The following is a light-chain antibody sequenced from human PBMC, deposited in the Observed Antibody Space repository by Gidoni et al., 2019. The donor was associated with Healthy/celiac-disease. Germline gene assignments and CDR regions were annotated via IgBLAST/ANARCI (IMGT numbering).Light chain of an antibody. V-gene: IGKV3D-15*01. CDR1: QNVNSN. CDR3: HQYNNWPRT. Sequence: EIVMTQSPATLSVSPGERATLSCRASQNVNSNIAWYQQKPGQVPRLLMYGASTRATGIPVRFSGSGSGTEFTLTISSLLSEDFAVYYCHQYNNWPRTFGQGTKVEVK. CDR2: GAS. J-gene: IGKJ1*01.